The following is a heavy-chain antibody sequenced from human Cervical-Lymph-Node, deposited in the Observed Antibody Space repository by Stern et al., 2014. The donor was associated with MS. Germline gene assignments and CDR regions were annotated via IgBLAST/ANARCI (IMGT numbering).Heavy chain of an antibody. Sequence: QVTLKESGPTLVKPTETLRLTCTFSGFSLRTNGVAVGWIRQTPGKALEFLALIYWDGDKRYNPSLKSRLTISKDTSKSQVVLTMTNMDPVDTATYYCARILFPSRYSGSYSSPFDPWGQGTLVTVSS. V-gene: IGHV2-5*02. J-gene: IGHJ5*02. D-gene: IGHD1-26*01. CDR2: IYWDGDK. CDR3: ARILFPSRYSGSYSSPFDP. CDR1: GFSLRTNGVA.